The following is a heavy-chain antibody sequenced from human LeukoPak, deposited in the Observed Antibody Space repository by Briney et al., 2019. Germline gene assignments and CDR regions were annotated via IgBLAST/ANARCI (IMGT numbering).Heavy chain of an antibody. V-gene: IGHV3-64D*06. J-gene: IGHJ3*02. Sequence: GRSLRLSCSASGLSFNEDAGHWARQAPGKGLEYVAGINNDGGSTHYADSAKGRFIISRDNSKNALYIQLSSLRPEDTALYFCVKTMVVFGGLIRTDAFDMWGQGTMVTVSS. CDR3: VKTMVVFGGLIRTDAFDM. D-gene: IGHD3-10*01. CDR2: INNDGGST. CDR1: GLSFNEDA.